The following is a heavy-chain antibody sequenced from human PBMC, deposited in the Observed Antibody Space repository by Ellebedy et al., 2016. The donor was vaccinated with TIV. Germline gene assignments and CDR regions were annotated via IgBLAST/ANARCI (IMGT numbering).Heavy chain of an antibody. CDR1: GFTFSSYG. V-gene: IGHV3-53*01. D-gene: IGHD6-6*01. CDR3: ARDPEAARPGSY. Sequence: GGSLRLSXAASGFTFSSYGMHWARQAPGKGLEWVSVIYSGGSTYYADSVKGRFTISRDNSKNTLYLQMNSLRAEDTAVYYCARDPEAARPGSYWGQGTLVTVSS. J-gene: IGHJ4*02. CDR2: IYSGGST.